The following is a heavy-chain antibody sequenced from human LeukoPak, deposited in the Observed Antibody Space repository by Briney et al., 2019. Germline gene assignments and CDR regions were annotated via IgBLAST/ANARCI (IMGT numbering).Heavy chain of an antibody. CDR2: ISGISGST. CDR3: AKYEAAAGKGLDY. D-gene: IGHD6-13*01. CDR1: GFTFSSYV. J-gene: IGHJ4*02. V-gene: IGHV3-23*01. Sequence: GGSLRLSCAASGFTFSSYVMSWVRQAPGKGLEWVSSISGISGSTYYAGSVKGRFTISRDNSKNTLYLQMNSLRAEDTAVYYCAKYEAAAGKGLDYWGQGTLVTVSS.